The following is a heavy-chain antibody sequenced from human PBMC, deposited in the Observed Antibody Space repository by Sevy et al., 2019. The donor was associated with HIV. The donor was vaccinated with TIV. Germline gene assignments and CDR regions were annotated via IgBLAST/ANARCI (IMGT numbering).Heavy chain of an antibody. V-gene: IGHV3-9*01. CDR2: ISWNSGSI. Sequence: GGSLRLSCAASGFTFDDYAMHWVRQAPGKGLEWVSGISWNSGSIGYADSVKGRFTISRDNAKNSLYLQMNSLRAEDTALYYGAKNIAAAGTGDDAFDIWGQGTMVTVSS. CDR1: GFTFDDYA. CDR3: AKNIAAAGTGDDAFDI. J-gene: IGHJ3*02. D-gene: IGHD6-13*01.